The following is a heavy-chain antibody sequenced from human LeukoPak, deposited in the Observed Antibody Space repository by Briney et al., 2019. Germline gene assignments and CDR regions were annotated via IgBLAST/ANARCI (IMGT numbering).Heavy chain of an antibody. D-gene: IGHD6-13*01. CDR2: IRGKDNSYAT. CDR1: GFTFNGSA. V-gene: IGHV3-73*01. CDR3: AGLAIAAAGKDY. Sequence: GSLRLSCAASGFTFNGSAMQWVRQASGKGLEWGGRIRGKDNSYATAYAASVEGRFTISRDDSRNTAYLQMNSLRIEDTAVYYCAGLAIAAAGKDYWGQGTLVTVSS. J-gene: IGHJ4*02.